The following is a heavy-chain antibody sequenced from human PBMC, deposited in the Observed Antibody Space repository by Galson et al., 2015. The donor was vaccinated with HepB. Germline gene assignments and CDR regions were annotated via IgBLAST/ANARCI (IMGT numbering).Heavy chain of an antibody. D-gene: IGHD6-19*01. V-gene: IGHV3-66*01. CDR3: ARDIAEAGSNPPFGY. CDR1: GFTVSSNH. Sequence: SLRLSCAASGFTVSSNHMSWVRQAPGKGLEWVSIIYSGGSTYYADSVKGRFTISRDNSKNTVYLQMNSLRVEDTAIYYCARDIAEAGSNPPFGYWGQGTLVTVSS. J-gene: IGHJ4*02. CDR2: IYSGGST.